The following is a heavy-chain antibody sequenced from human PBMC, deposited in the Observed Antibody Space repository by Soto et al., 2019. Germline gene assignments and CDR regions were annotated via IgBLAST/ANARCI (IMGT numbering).Heavy chain of an antibody. CDR3: APWGAYLVPGGRGPPFDF. J-gene: IGHJ3*01. D-gene: IGHD3-10*01. CDR1: GFSVSSNGVG. CDR2: IYWDDDK. Sequence: QITLKETGPTLVRPTQTLTLTCSFSGFSVSSNGVGVGWIRQPPGKALEWLALIYWDDDKRYSPSLKSRLTIHKDTSKNQGVPILTSHGPVGTAKYFCAPWGAYLVPGGRGPPFDFWGQGTPVIVSS. V-gene: IGHV2-5*02.